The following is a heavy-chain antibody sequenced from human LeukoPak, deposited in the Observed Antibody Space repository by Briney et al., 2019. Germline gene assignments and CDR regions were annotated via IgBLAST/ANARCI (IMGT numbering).Heavy chain of an antibody. J-gene: IGHJ6*02. CDR2: TSSSDSTK. V-gene: IGHV3-48*02. D-gene: IGHD5-18*01. Sequence: GGSLSLSCAASRFTFSSYSMNWVRQAPGKGLEWVSYTSSSDSTKYYADSVKGRLTISRDNAKNSLYLQMNSLRDEDTAVYYCARVTDTALDYFNGMDVWGQGTTVTVSS. CDR3: ARVTDTALDYFNGMDV. CDR1: RFTFSSYS.